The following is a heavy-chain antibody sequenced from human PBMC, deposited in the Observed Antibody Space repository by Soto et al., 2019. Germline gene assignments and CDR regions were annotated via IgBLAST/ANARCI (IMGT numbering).Heavy chain of an antibody. CDR2: IYHSGMT. CDR3: ETVRWELHEPFDI. J-gene: IGHJ3*02. D-gene: IGHD4-17*01. CDR1: GGSISTGGYY. V-gene: IGHV4-31*03. Sequence: QVQLQESGPGLVKPSQTLSLTCTVSGGSISTGGYYWSWIRQHPGRGLEWIGYIYHSGMTFSNPSLQSRVASSIHTSENQFTLRLSAVTAADRAGYYGETVRWELHEPFDIWGHGTMVSVSS.